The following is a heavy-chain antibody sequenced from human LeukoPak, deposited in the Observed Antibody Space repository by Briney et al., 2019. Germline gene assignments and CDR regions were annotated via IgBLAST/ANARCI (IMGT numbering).Heavy chain of an antibody. J-gene: IGHJ4*02. D-gene: IGHD6-13*01. CDR3: ARGSVDSSSWWIGY. V-gene: IGHV4-34*01. CDR1: GGSFSGYY. Sequence: SSETLSLTCAVYGGSFSGYYWSWIRQPPGKGLEWIGEINHSGSTNYNPSLKSRVTISVDTSKNQFSLKLSSVTAADTAVYYCARGSVDSSSWWIGYWGQGTLVTVSS. CDR2: INHSGST.